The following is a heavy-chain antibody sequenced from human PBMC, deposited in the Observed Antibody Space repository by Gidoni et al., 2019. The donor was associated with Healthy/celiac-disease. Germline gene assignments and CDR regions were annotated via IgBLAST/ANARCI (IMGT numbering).Heavy chain of an antibody. Sequence: EVQLLESGGTLVQPGGCLRLSCAASEFTFSNYAMTWVRQAPGKGLEWVSTITSSGDSTFYVDSVRGRFTISRDNSKNTLYMQMNSLRAEDTAVYHCAKDISSTWHNVFDIWGQGTMVTVSS. D-gene: IGHD2-2*01. CDR2: ITSSGDST. V-gene: IGHV3-23*01. CDR3: AKDISSTWHNVFDI. CDR1: EFTFSNYA. J-gene: IGHJ3*02.